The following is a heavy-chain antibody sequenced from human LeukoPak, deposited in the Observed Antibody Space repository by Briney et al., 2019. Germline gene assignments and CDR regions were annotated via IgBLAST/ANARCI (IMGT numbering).Heavy chain of an antibody. CDR2: INPSGGST. CDR1: GYTFTSYY. V-gene: IGHV1-46*01. D-gene: IGHD3-22*01. Sequence: ASVKVSCKASGYTFTSYYMHWVRLAPGQGLEWMGIINPSGGSTSYAQKFQGRVTMTRDTSTSTVYMELSSLRSEDTAVYYCARGTYYYDSSGMAIDYWGQGTLVTVSP. J-gene: IGHJ4*02. CDR3: ARGTYYYDSSGMAIDY.